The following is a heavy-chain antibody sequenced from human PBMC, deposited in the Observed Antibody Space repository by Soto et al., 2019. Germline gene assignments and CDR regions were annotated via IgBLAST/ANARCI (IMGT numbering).Heavy chain of an antibody. V-gene: IGHV3-30*03. Sequence: GGSLRLSCAASGFTFSSYGMHWVRQAPGKGLEWVAVISYDGSNKYYADSVKGRFTISRDNSKNTLYLQMNSLRAEDTAVYYCARGIVLPEKYCSSTSCLLNWFDPWGQGTLVTVSS. CDR2: ISYDGSNK. J-gene: IGHJ5*02. CDR3: ARGIVLPEKYCSSTSCLLNWFDP. CDR1: GFTFSSYG. D-gene: IGHD2-2*01.